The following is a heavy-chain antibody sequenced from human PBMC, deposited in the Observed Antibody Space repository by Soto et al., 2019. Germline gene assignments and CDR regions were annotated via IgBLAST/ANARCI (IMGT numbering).Heavy chain of an antibody. J-gene: IGHJ4*02. CDR3: ARYNWGWRVDY. CDR2: IYYSGST. D-gene: IGHD3-16*02. Sequence: QLQLQESGPGLVKPSETLSLTCTVSGGSISSSSYYWACIRQPPGKGLEWIGSIYYSGSTYYNPSLRSRVTISVDTSKNQFSLHMSSVPDADTAVYYCARYNWGWRVDYWGQGTLVTVSS. V-gene: IGHV4-39*01. CDR1: GGSISSSSYY.